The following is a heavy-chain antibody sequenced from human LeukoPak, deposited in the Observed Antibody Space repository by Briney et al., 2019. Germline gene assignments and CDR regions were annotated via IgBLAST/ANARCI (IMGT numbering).Heavy chain of an antibody. Sequence: SETLSLTCSVSGGPLSSGNHHWAWIRQTPGKGLEWIGSIHYDGTTYYNPSLKRRVTMSVDTPKNQFSLKLSSVTAADTALYYCARIVDGCCGGAHFDYWGQGNLVTVSS. CDR3: ARIVDGCCGGAHFDY. V-gene: IGHV4-39*07. CDR2: IHYDGTT. CDR1: GGPLSSGNHH. J-gene: IGHJ4*02. D-gene: IGHD2-21*01.